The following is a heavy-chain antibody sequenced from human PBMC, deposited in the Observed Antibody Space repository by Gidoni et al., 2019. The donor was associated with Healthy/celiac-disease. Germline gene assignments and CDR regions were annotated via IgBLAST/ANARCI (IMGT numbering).Heavy chain of an antibody. CDR1: GFTFSIYG. J-gene: IGHJ4*02. V-gene: IGHV3-33*01. CDR3: ARGLYYSSSWYGYYFDY. D-gene: IGHD6-13*01. Sequence: QVQLVESGGGVVQPGRSLRLSCAASGFTFSIYGMHWVRQAPGKGLEWVAVIWYDGSNKYYADSVKGRFTISRDNSKNTLYLQMNSLRAEDTAVYYCARGLYYSSSWYGYYFDYWGQGTLVTVSS. CDR2: IWYDGSNK.